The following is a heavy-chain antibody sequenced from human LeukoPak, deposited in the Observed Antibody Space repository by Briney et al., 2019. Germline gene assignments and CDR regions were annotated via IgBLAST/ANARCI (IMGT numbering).Heavy chain of an antibody. CDR3: ARDDTAAAVPYYFDY. D-gene: IGHD6-13*01. CDR2: INTNTGNP. CDR1: RYTFTSYA. Sequence: GASVKVSCKASRYTFTSYAMNWVRQAPGQGLEWMGWINTNTGNPTYAQGFTGRFVFSLDTSVSTAYLQISSLKAEDTAVYYCARDDTAAAVPYYFDYWGQGTLVTVSS. V-gene: IGHV7-4-1*02. J-gene: IGHJ4*02.